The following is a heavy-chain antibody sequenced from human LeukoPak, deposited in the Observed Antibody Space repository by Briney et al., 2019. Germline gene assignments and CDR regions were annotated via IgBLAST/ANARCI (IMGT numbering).Heavy chain of an antibody. CDR3: AKKALLWFGELGEFDY. CDR1: GFTFSSYG. V-gene: IGHV3-30*18. CDR2: ISYDGSNK. Sequence: PGGSLRLSCAASGFTFSSYGMHWVRQAPGKGLEWVAVISYDGSNKYYADSVKGRFTISRDNSKNTLYLQMNSLRAEDTAVYYCAKKALLWFGELGEFDYWGQGTLVTVSS. J-gene: IGHJ4*02. D-gene: IGHD3-10*01.